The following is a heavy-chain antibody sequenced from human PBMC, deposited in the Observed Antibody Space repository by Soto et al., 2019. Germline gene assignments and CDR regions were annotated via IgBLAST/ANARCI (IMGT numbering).Heavy chain of an antibody. V-gene: IGHV4-61*01. Sequence: SETLSLTCTVSGGSVTSGTYYWSWIRQPPGKGLEWIGYIFYSGYTKHDPSLKSRVTISVDTSKNQFSLTLSSVTAADTAVYYCARAPRGNYGYPSYFDYWGQGTLVTVSS. CDR3: ARAPRGNYGYPSYFDY. J-gene: IGHJ4*02. D-gene: IGHD3-10*01. CDR1: GGSVTSGTYY. CDR2: IFYSGYT.